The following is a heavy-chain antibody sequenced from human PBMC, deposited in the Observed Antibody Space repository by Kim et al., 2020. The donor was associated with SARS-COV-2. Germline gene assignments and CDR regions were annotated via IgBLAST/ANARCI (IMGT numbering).Heavy chain of an antibody. D-gene: IGHD2-15*01. CDR2: IIPIFGTA. V-gene: IGHV1-69*13. J-gene: IGHJ6*02. CDR1: GGTFSSYA. Sequence: SVKVSCKASGGTFSSYAISWVRQAPGQGLEWMGGIIPIFGTANYAQKFQGRVTITADESTSTAYMELSSLRSEDTAVYYCARGVVVAAQVYYYYGMDVWGQGTTVTVSS. CDR3: ARGVVVAAQVYYYYGMDV.